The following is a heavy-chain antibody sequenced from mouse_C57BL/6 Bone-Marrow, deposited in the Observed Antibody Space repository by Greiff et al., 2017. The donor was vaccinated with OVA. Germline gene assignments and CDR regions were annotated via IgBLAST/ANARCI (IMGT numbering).Heavy chain of an antibody. D-gene: IGHD2-1*01. V-gene: IGHV1-55*01. Sequence: QVQLQQPGAELVKPGASVKMSCKASGYTFTSYWITWVKQRPGQGLEWIGDIYPGSGSTNYNEKFKSKATLTVDTSSSTAYMQLSSLTSEDSAVYYCASYGNYPWYFDVWGTGTTVTFSS. CDR2: IYPGSGST. CDR3: ASYGNYPWYFDV. CDR1: GYTFTSYW. J-gene: IGHJ1*03.